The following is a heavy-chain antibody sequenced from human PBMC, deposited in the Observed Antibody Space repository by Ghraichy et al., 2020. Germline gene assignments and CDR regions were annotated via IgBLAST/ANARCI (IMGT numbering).Heavy chain of an antibody. D-gene: IGHD3-10*01. V-gene: IGHV1-8*01. CDR3: ARGQYYYGSGSYYFWFDL. CDR1: GYSFANYD. J-gene: IGHJ5*02. CDR2: MNPNSGNT. Sequence: ASVKVSCKASGYSFANYDINWVRQAPGQGLEWMGWMNPNSGNTGYAQKFQGRVTMTRITSIKTAYMDLSSLRSEDTAVYYCARGQYYYGSGSYYFWFDLWGQGTLVTV.